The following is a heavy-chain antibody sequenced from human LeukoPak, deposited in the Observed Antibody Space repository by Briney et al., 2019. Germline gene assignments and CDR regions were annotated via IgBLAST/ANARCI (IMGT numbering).Heavy chain of an antibody. CDR1: GFTFSSYA. D-gene: IGHD3-22*01. CDR3: ARDGVRTATDSSGYLPFDY. J-gene: IGHJ4*02. Sequence: PGGSLRLSCAASGFTFSSYAMSWVRQAPGKGLEWVSGINWNGGSTGYADSVKGRFTISRDNAKNSLYLQMNSLRAEDTALYHCARDGVRTATDSSGYLPFDYWGQGTLVTVSS. CDR2: INWNGGST. V-gene: IGHV3-20*01.